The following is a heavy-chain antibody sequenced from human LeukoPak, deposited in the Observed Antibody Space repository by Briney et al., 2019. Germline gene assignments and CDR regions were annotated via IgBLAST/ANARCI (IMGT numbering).Heavy chain of an antibody. CDR3: AKGSGYSSGWYFDY. CDR2: ISYDGSNK. Sequence: GGSLRLSCAASGFTFSSYGMHWVRQAPGKGLEWVTVISYDGSNKYYADSVKGRFTISRDNSKNTLYLQMNSLRAEDTAVYYCAKGSGYSSGWYFDYWGQGTPVTVSS. D-gene: IGHD6-19*01. V-gene: IGHV3-30*18. CDR1: GFTFSSYG. J-gene: IGHJ4*02.